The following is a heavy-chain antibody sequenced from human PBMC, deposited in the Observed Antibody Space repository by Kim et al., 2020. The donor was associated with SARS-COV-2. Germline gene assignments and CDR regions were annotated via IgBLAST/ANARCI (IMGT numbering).Heavy chain of an antibody. CDR2: INPNSGGT. CDR1: GYTFTGYY. CDR3: ARVLARSRGGDYVPLDY. D-gene: IGHD4-17*01. J-gene: IGHJ4*02. V-gene: IGHV1-2*02. Sequence: ASVKVSCKASGYTFTGYYMHWVRQAPGQGLEWMGWINPNSGGTNYAQKFQGRVTMTRDTSISTAYMELSRLRSDDTAVYYCARVLARSRGGDYVPLDYWGQGTLVTVSS.